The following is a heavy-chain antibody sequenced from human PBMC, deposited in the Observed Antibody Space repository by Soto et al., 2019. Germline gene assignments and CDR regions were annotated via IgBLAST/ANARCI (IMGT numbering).Heavy chain of an antibody. CDR2: IYPGDSDT. CDR3: ARHPRGAGRDSSGYYFWFDP. CDR1: GYSFASYW. V-gene: IGHV5-51*01. J-gene: IGHJ5*02. Sequence: GEPLKISCKGSGYSFASYWIGWMRQMPGKGLEWMGIIYPGDSDTRHSPSFQGQVTISADKSISTADLQWSSLKASDTGMYYCARHPRGAGRDSSGYYFWFDPWGQGTLVTVSA. D-gene: IGHD3-22*01.